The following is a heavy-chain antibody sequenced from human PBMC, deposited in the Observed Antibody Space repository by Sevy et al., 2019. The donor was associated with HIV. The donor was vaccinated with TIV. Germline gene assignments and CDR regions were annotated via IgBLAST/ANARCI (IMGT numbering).Heavy chain of an antibody. V-gene: IGHV3-15*01. CDR3: TTDLGFYSSK. J-gene: IGHJ4*02. CDR1: GITFSSAW. Sequence: GGSLRLSCAASGITFSSAWMSWVRLVPGKGLEWHGRIKSETDGGAADYAAAVKGRFTISRDDSKETLYLQLNSLKTEDTAVYYCTTDLGFYSSKWGQGTLVTVSS. D-gene: IGHD4-4*01. CDR2: IKSETDGGAA.